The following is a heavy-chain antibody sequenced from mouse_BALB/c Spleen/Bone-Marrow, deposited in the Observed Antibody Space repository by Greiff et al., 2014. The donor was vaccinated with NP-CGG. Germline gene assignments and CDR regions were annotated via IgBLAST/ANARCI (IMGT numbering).Heavy chain of an antibody. CDR1: GYTFTSSW. CDR2: IHPNSGNT. J-gene: IGHJ1*01. V-gene: IGHV1S130*01. D-gene: IGHD2-14*01. Sequence: QVQLQQSGSVLMRPGASVKLSCKASGYTFTSSWMHWARQRPGQGLEWIGDIHPNSGNTNYNEKFRGKATLTVDTSSNTAYVDLSSLTSEDSAVYYCARSYRFWYFDVWGAGTTVTVSS. CDR3: ARSYRFWYFDV.